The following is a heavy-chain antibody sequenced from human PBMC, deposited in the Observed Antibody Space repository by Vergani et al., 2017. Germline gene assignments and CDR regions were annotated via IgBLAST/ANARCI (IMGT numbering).Heavy chain of an antibody. J-gene: IGHJ6*02. D-gene: IGHD3-10*01. CDR1: GGSINTGAYY. Sequence: QVQLQESGPRLVRPSQTLSLTCTVSGGSINTGAYYWSWIRQPAGKGLEWIGRVYTSGMTNYNPSLKRRVTILVGRSKSQLSLKLTSVTAGDTAVYFCARELSYYYGSGSDDYNPYYYEGMDVWGPGTTVTVSS. CDR3: ARELSYYYGSGSDDYNPYYYEGMDV. V-gene: IGHV4-61*02. CDR2: VYTSGMT.